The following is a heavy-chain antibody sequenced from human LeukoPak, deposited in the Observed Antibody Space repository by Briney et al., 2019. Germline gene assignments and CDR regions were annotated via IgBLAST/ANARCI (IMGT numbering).Heavy chain of an antibody. CDR1: GGSISSYY. CDR3: ARGGYCSSTSCYTGTFDY. J-gene: IGHJ4*02. D-gene: IGHD2-2*02. Sequence: TTSETLSLTCTVSGGSISSYYWSWIRQPPGKGLEWIGYIYYSGSTNYNPSLKSRVTISVDTSKNQFSLKLSSVTAADTAVYYCARGGYCSSTSCYTGTFDYWGQGTLVTVSS. CDR2: IYYSGST. V-gene: IGHV4-59*01.